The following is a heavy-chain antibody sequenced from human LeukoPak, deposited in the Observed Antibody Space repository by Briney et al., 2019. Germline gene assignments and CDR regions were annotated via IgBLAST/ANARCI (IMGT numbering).Heavy chain of an antibody. Sequence: ASVKVSCKASGYTLTSYGISWVRQAPGQGLEWMGWISAYNGNTRYAQKLQGRVTMTTDSSTSTAYMELRSLRSDDTAVYYCAREPLPLYCSGGSCYSNWFDPWGQGTLVTVSS. CDR2: ISAYNGNT. CDR3: AREPLPLYCSGGSCYSNWFDP. J-gene: IGHJ5*02. CDR1: GYTLTSYG. D-gene: IGHD2-15*01. V-gene: IGHV1-18*01.